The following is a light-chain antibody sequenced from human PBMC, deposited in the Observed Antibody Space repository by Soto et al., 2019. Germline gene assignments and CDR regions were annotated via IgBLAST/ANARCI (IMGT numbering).Light chain of an antibody. J-gene: IGLJ1*01. CDR2: EVV. CDR3: KSYAGSNTYV. V-gene: IGLV2-8*01. CDR1: KNDIGVYDF. Sequence: QSALTQPPSASGSRGQSVTISWTGTKNDIGVYDFVSWYQHHPGKAPRLIIYEVVQRPSGVPDRFSGSKSGNTASLTVSGPQAADEADYFCKSYAGSNTYVFGSGTKVTVL.